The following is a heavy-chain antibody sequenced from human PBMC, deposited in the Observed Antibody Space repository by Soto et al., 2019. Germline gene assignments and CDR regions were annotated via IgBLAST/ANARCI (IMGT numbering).Heavy chain of an antibody. J-gene: IGHJ4*01. CDR3: AIPLRGLGTYYNVDF. CDR1: GFTFSSYA. CDR2: ISGSGVST. V-gene: IGHV3-23*01. Sequence: GWSLRLSCAASGFTFSSYAMNWVRQAPGKGLEWVSTISGSGVSTYYADSVKGRFTISRDNSKNTLYLQMNSLRAEDTAVYFCAIPLRGLGTYYNVDFWGHGTLVTVSS. D-gene: IGHD3-10*01.